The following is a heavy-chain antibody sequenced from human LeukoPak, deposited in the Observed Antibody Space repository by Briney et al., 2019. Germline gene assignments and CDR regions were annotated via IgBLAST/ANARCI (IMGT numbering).Heavy chain of an antibody. CDR2: IYYSGST. D-gene: IGHD3-22*01. J-gene: IGHJ4*02. Sequence: SETLSLTCTVSGGSISSNSYYWGWIRQPPGKGLEWIGSIYYSGSTYYNPSLKSRVTISVDTSKNQFSLKLSSVTAADTAVYYCARRGYYDSSGYSIDFDYWGQGTLVTVSS. V-gene: IGHV4-39*01. CDR3: ARRGYYDSSGYSIDFDY. CDR1: GGSISSNSYY.